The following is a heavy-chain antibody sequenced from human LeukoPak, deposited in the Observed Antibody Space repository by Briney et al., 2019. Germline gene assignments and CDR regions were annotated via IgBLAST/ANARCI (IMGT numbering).Heavy chain of an antibody. V-gene: IGHV4-4*02. Sequence: SETLSLTCAVSGGSISSSNWWSWVRQPPGKGLEWIGEIYHSGSTNYNPSLKSRVTISVDTSKNQFSLNLSSVTAADMAVYYCARLYYDSSGYYQICYFDYWGQGTLVTVSS. D-gene: IGHD3-22*01. CDR2: IYHSGST. CDR3: ARLYYDSSGYYQICYFDY. CDR1: GGSISSSNW. J-gene: IGHJ4*02.